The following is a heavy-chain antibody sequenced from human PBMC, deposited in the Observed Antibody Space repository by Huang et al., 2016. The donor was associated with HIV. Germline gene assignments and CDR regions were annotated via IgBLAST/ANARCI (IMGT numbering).Heavy chain of an antibody. CDR2: ISYDGDDK. D-gene: IGHD3-22*01. CDR3: VKDRYYDSSATAYFEN. V-gene: IGHV3-30*18. J-gene: IGHJ4*02. CDR1: GFTFSAYG. Sequence: QVQLVESGGGAVQPGRSLRLSCAASGFTFSAYGMHWLRQARGKCLEWVASISYDGDDKYYGASAKGRFTISRDNSKNTLFLHMSSLRVEDTALYYCVKDRYYDSSATAYFENWGQGTLVTVSS.